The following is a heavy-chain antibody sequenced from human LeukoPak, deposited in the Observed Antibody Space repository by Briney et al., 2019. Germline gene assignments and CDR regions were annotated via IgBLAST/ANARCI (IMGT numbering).Heavy chain of an antibody. Sequence: GGSLRLSCAASGFTFSSYSMNWVRQAPGKGLEWVSSISSSSSYIYYADSVKGRFTISRDNAKNSLYLQMNSLRAEDTAVYYCARDLGAVVPAAIGAAFDIWGQGTMVTVSS. D-gene: IGHD2-2*01. CDR3: ARDLGAVVPAAIGAAFDI. J-gene: IGHJ3*02. CDR2: ISSSSSYI. CDR1: GFTFSSYS. V-gene: IGHV3-21*01.